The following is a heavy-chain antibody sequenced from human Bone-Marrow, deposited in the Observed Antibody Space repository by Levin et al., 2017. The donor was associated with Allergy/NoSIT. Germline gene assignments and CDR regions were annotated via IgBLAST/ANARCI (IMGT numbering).Heavy chain of an antibody. V-gene: IGHV5-51*01. CDR3: ARRDSSSACYDY. CDR2: IYPDDSDT. CDR1: GYSFTTHW. Sequence: GESLKISCKTSGYSFTTHWIGWVRQTPGKGLEWMGTIYPDDSDTRYSPSFQGQVTLSVDKSISTAYLQWSSLKASDTAIYYCARRDSSSACYDYWGQGTLVTVSS. D-gene: IGHD6-25*01. J-gene: IGHJ4*02.